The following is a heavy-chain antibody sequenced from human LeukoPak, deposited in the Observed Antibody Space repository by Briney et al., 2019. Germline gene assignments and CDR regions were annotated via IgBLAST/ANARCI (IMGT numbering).Heavy chain of an antibody. CDR3: AKDSGSGSFAEYFQN. D-gene: IGHD1-26*01. CDR1: GYTFINYG. V-gene: IGHV1-46*01. CDR2: IYPSGGST. J-gene: IGHJ1*01. Sequence: ASVKVSCKASGYTFINYGISWVRQAPGQGLEWLGIIYPSGGSTAYAQKFQGRVTMTRDTSTSTVYMELSSLRSEDTAVYYCAKDSGSGSFAEYFQNWGQGTLVSVSS.